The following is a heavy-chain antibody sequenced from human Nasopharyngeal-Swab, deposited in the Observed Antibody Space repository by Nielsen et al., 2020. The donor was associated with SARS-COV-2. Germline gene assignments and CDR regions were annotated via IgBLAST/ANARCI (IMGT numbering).Heavy chain of an antibody. V-gene: IGHV4-59*01. CDR1: GGSISSYY. D-gene: IGHD3-10*01. CDR3: ARAYYYGSGSSFDY. Sequence: SETLSLTCTVSGGSISSYYWSWFRQPPGKGLEWIGYIYYSGSTTYNPSLKGRVTISVDTSKNQFSLKLSSVTAADTAVYYCARAYYYGSGSSFDYWGQGTLVTVSS. J-gene: IGHJ4*02. CDR2: IYYSGST.